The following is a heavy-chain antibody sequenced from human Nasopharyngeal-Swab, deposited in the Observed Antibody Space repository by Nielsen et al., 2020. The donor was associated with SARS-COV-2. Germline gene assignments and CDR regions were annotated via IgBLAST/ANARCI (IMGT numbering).Heavy chain of an antibody. Sequence: GESLKISCAASGFTFSDYYMSWIRQAPGKGLEWVSYISSSGSTIYYADSVKGRFTISRDNAKNSLYLQMNSLRAEDTAVYYCANYLPGTYYFDYWGQGTLVTVSS. J-gene: IGHJ4*02. CDR2: ISSSGSTI. D-gene: IGHD3-10*01. CDR1: GFTFSDYY. CDR3: ANYLPGTYYFDY. V-gene: IGHV3-11*01.